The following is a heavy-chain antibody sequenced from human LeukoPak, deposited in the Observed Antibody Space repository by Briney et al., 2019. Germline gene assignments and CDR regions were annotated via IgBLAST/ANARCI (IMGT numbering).Heavy chain of an antibody. Sequence: GGSLRLSCAASGFTFSSYGMHWVRHAPGKGLERVAFIRYDGSNKYYADSGEGRFTISRDNSKNTLYLQMNSLRAEDTAVYYCARLSDSSGYLGDFDYWGQGTLVTVSS. J-gene: IGHJ4*02. V-gene: IGHV3-30*02. CDR2: IRYDGSNK. D-gene: IGHD3-22*01. CDR3: ARLSDSSGYLGDFDY. CDR1: GFTFSSYG.